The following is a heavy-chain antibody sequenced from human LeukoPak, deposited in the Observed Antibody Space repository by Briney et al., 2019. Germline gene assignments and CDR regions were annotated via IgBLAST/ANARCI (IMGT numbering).Heavy chain of an antibody. CDR1: GGSIRSSYYY. D-gene: IGHD3-10*01. CDR2: IYDSGST. CDR3: ARGTRRGDYYGSGSPRHFDP. Sequence: SETLSPTCTVSGGSIRSSYYYWGWIRQPPGKGLEWIGSIYDSGSTYYNPSLKSRVTISVDTSKNQFSLKLSSVTAADTAVYYCARGTRRGDYYGSGSPRHFDPWGQGTLVTVSS. J-gene: IGHJ5*02. V-gene: IGHV4-39*07.